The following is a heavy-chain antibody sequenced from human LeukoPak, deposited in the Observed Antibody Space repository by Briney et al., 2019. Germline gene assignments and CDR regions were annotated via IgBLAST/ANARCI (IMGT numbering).Heavy chain of an antibody. V-gene: IGHV3-30-3*01. D-gene: IGHD3-22*01. CDR3: ARSITRTDNSGSCAY. Sequence: PGGSLRLSCAASGFTFSSYAMHWVRQAPGKGLEWVAVISYDGSNKYYADSVKGRFTISRDNSKNTLYVQMNSLRAEDTAVYYCARSITRTDNSGSCAYWGQGTLVTVSS. CDR1: GFTFSSYA. CDR2: ISYDGSNK. J-gene: IGHJ4*02.